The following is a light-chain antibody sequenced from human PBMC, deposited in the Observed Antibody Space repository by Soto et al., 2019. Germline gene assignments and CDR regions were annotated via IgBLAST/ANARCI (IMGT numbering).Light chain of an antibody. CDR3: AAWDDSLNGYV. V-gene: IGLV1-44*01. Sequence: QTVVTQPPSASVTPGQRVTISCSGGSSNIGTNAVNWYQQLPGTAPKLLIYNNNHRPSGVPDRFSGSKSGTSASLAISGLQSEDEADYYCAAWDDSLNGYVFGTGTKLTVL. CDR2: NNN. J-gene: IGLJ1*01. CDR1: SSNIGTNA.